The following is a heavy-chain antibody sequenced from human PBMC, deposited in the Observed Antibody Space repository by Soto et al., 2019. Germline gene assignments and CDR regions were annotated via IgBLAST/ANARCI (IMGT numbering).Heavy chain of an antibody. Sequence: GGSLRLSCAASGFTFSSYGMHWVRQAPGKGLEWVAVISYDGSNKYYADSVKGRFTISRDNSKNTLYLQMNSLRAEDTAVYYCAKAVPFYYDSSGQPTYWGQGTLVTVSS. V-gene: IGHV3-30*18. CDR2: ISYDGSNK. CDR3: AKAVPFYYDSSGQPTY. J-gene: IGHJ4*02. CDR1: GFTFSSYG. D-gene: IGHD3-22*01.